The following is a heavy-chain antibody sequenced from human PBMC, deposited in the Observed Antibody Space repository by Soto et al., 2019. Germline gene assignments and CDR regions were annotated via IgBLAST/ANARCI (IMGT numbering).Heavy chain of an antibody. J-gene: IGHJ4*02. D-gene: IGHD3-3*01. CDR2: ISGSGGST. CDR3: AKAPSNYDFWSGYTALDY. Sequence: QLGGSLRLSCAASGFTFSSYAMSWVRQAPGKGLEWVSAISGSGGSTYYADSVKGRFTISRDNSKNTLYLQMNSLRAEDTAVYYCAKAPSNYDFWSGYTALDYWGQGTLVTVSS. CDR1: GFTFSSYA. V-gene: IGHV3-23*01.